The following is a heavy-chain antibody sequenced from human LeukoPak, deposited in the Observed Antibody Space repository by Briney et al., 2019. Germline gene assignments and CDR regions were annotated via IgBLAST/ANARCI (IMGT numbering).Heavy chain of an antibody. J-gene: IGHJ4*02. Sequence: HPGGSLRLSCAASGFTFSSYAMHWVRQAPGKGLEWVAVILYDGDSKYFADFVKGRFTISRDNSKKTVSLQLNSLRVEDTGVYYCAKDLDSYGNYPDSWGQGILVTVSS. CDR1: GFTFSSYA. D-gene: IGHD3-16*01. V-gene: IGHV3-30*18. CDR3: AKDLDSYGNYPDS. CDR2: ILYDGDSK.